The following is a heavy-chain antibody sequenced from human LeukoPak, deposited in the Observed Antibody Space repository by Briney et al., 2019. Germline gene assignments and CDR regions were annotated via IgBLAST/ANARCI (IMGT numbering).Heavy chain of an antibody. CDR3: ARGSKWNSVLHFDF. J-gene: IGHJ4*02. D-gene: IGHD1-1*01. CDR2: IKQDGREK. Sequence: GGPLRLSCAASGFTFSSFWMSWVRQAPGKGLEWVADIKQDGREKDSVDSVKGRLTIARENAKNSLYLQMNSLGAEDTAVYHCARGSKWNSVLHFDFWGQGTVVTVSS. V-gene: IGHV3-7*05. CDR1: GFTFSSFW.